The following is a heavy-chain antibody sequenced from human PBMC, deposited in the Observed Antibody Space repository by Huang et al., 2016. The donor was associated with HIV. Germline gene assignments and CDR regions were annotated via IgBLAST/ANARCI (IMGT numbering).Heavy chain of an antibody. CDR1: GSPFSSYA. CDR3: ARDSEPFGDYVYFYYMDV. D-gene: IGHD1-1*01. CDR2: IGFDGNKK. J-gene: IGHJ6*03. Sequence: QVQLVESGGGVVQPGGSLRLSCAASGSPFSSYAFHWVRQAAGKGRGWVSLIGFDGNKKHHADSVKGRFTISRDNSKNTLYLQMNSLRAEDTAMYYCARDSEPFGDYVYFYYMDVWGKGTTVTVSS. V-gene: IGHV3-30*02.